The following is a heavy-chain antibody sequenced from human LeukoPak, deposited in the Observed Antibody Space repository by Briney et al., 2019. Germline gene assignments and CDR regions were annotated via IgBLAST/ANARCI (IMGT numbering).Heavy chain of an antibody. V-gene: IGHV4-39*01. CDR2: IYYSGST. CDR1: GGSISSSSYY. CDR3: ATNEGYSSGWYGVGVGY. D-gene: IGHD6-19*01. Sequence: SETLSLTCTVSGGSISSSSYYRGWIRQPPGKGLEWIGSIYYSGSTYYNPSLKSRVTISVDTSKNQFSLKLSSVTAADTAVYYCATNEGYSSGWYGVGVGYWGQGTLVTVSS. J-gene: IGHJ4*02.